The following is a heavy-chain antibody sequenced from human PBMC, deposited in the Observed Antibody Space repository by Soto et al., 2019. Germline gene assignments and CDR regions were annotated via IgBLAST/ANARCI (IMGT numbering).Heavy chain of an antibody. V-gene: IGHV3-30-3*01. CDR3: ARDQGYCSSTSCSRPVTGMHY. CDR1: GFTFSSYA. CDR2: ISYDGSNK. J-gene: IGHJ4*02. Sequence: GGSLRLSCAASGFTFSSYAMHWVRQAPGKGLEWVAVISYDGSNKYYADSVKGRFPISRDNSKNTLYLQMNSLRAEDTAVYYCARDQGYCSSTSCSRPVTGMHYWGQGTLVTVSS. D-gene: IGHD2-2*01.